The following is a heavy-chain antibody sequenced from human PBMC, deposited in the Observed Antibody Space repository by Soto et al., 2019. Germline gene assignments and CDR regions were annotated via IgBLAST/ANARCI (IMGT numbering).Heavy chain of an antibody. V-gene: IGHV3-30-3*01. Sequence: QVQLVESGGGVVQPGRSLRLPCAASGFSFSSYAMHWVRQAPGKGLEWVAVTSYDGSNKYYADSVKGRFTISRDNSKNTVYLLLNSLRTEDTAVYFCARGKYGSGSLFAEDFQVWGQGTLVIVSS. CDR3: ARGKYGSGSLFAEDFQV. CDR2: TSYDGSNK. D-gene: IGHD3-10*01. CDR1: GFSFSSYA. J-gene: IGHJ1*01.